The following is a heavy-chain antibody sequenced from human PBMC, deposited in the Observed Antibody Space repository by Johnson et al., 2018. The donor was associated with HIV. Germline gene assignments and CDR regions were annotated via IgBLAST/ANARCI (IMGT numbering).Heavy chain of an antibody. J-gene: IGHJ3*02. CDR3: ARGGLEMATITDAFDI. CDR1: GFTFSTYW. CDR2: IKQDGTEK. V-gene: IGHV3-7*02. D-gene: IGHD5-24*01. Sequence: VQLVESGGGLVQPGGSLRLSCEVSGFTFSTYWMSWVRQAPGKGLEWVANIKQDGTEKYYVDSVKGRLAISRNNAKNTLYLQMGSLRAEAMAVYYCARGGLEMATITDAFDIWGQGTMVTVSS.